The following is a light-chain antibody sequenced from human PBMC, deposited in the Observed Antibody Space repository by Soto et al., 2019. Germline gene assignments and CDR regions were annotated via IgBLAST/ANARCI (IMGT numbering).Light chain of an antibody. V-gene: IGLV2-14*01. CDR1: SSDVGGYNY. CDR2: DVS. CDR3: SYYTRRSILV. Sequence: QSVLTQPASVSGSPGQSITISCTGTSSDVGGYNYVSWYQQHPGKAPKLMIYDVSNRPSGVSNRFSGSKSGNTASLTIFGLKVEDGAVYYCSYYTRRSILVFGTGTKFTVL. J-gene: IGLJ1*01.